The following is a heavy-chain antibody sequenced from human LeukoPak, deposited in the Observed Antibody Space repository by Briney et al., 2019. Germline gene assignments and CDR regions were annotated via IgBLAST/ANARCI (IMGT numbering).Heavy chain of an antibody. V-gene: IGHV5-51*01. CDR2: IYPGDSDT. CDR3: ARRNPLTQDAFDI. D-gene: IGHD2-21*02. CDR1: GYSSTSYW. J-gene: IGHJ3*02. Sequence: GESLKISCKGSGYSSTSYWIGWVRQMPGKGLEWMGIIYPGDSDTTYSPSFQGQVTISADKSISTAYVQWSSLKASDTAMYYCARRNPLTQDAFDIWGQGTMVTVSS.